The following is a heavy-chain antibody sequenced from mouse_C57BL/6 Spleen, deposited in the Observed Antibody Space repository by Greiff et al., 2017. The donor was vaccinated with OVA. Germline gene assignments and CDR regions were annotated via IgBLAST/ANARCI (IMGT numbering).Heavy chain of an antibody. CDR1: GYAFSSSW. CDR3: GGYGSSYGAMDY. CDR2: IYPGDGDT. Sequence: VQLQQSGPELVKPGASVKISCKASGYAFSSSWMNWVKQRPGKGLEWIGRIYPGDGDTNYNGKFKGKATLTADKSSSTAYMQLSSLTSEDSAVYFCGGYGSSYGAMDYWGQGTSDTVSS. J-gene: IGHJ4*01. D-gene: IGHD1-1*01. V-gene: IGHV1-82*01.